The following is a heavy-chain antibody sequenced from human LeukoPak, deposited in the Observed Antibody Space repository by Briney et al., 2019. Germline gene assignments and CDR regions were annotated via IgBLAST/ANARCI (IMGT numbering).Heavy chain of an antibody. CDR1: GGSISSGGYS. CDR2: IYHSGST. J-gene: IGHJ5*02. V-gene: IGHV4-30-2*01. Sequence: PSETLSLTSAVSGGSISSGGYSWSWIRQPPGKGLEWVGYIYHSGSTYYNPSLKSRVTISVDRSKNQFSLKLSSVTAADTAVYYCARGQTWFDPWGQGTLVTVSS. CDR3: ARGQTWFDP.